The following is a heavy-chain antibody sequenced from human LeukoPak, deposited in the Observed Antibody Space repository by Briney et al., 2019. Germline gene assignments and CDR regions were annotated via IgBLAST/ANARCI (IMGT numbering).Heavy chain of an antibody. V-gene: IGHV1-18*01. CDR3: VRDEYYEVAY. CDR2: ISSSNGNT. Sequence: ASVKVSCKASGYTFTTYGFSWVRQAPGHGLEWMAWISSSNGNTNYAQNFLGRVTLTTDTSTSTTYMELRSLMSDDTAVYYCVRDEYYEVAYWGQGTLVTVSS. D-gene: IGHD1-26*01. CDR1: GYTFTTYG. J-gene: IGHJ4*02.